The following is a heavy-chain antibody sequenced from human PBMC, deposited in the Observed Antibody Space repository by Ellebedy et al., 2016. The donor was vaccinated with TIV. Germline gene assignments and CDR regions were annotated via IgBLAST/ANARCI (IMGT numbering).Heavy chain of an antibody. J-gene: IGHJ5*02. CDR1: GYSISSGYY. CDR2: IYHIGSN. Sequence: MPSETLSLTCTVSGYSISSGYYWGWIRPPPGKGLAWIGSIYHIGSNYYNSSLKSRVTISVDTSKNQFFLKLSFVTAADTDVYYCARDRGAASFDPWGQGTLVTVSS. V-gene: IGHV4-38-2*02. D-gene: IGHD6-25*01. CDR3: ARDRGAASFDP.